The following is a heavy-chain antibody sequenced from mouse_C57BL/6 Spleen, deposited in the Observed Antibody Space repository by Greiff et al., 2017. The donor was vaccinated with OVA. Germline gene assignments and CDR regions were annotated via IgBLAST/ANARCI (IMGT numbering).Heavy chain of an antibody. CDR1: GYTFTSYW. J-gene: IGHJ3*01. CDR3: GRSRAQATSAWFAY. CDR2: IDPSDSET. Sequence: QVQLQQPGAELVRPGSSVKLSCKASGYTFTSYWMHWVKQRPIQGLEWIGNIDPSDSETHYNQKFKDKATLTVDKSSSTAYMQLSSLTSEDSAVYYCGRSRAQATSAWFAYWGQGTLVTVSA. D-gene: IGHD3-2*02. V-gene: IGHV1-52*01.